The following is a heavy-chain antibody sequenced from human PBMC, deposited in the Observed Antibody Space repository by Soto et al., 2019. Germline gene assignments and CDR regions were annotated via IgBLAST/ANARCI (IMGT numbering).Heavy chain of an antibody. D-gene: IGHD2-15*01. CDR1: GFTFSSYA. Sequence: PGGSLRLSCGASGFTFSSYAMSWVRQAPGKGLEWVSHISSSSTGMYYADSVKGRFIVSRDNAKNSLYLQMNNLRDEDTAVYYCTRAGRGAVVVGDLGYFYYGMDVWGQGTTVTVSS. J-gene: IGHJ6*02. V-gene: IGHV3-48*02. CDR3: TRAGRGAVVVGDLGYFYYGMDV. CDR2: ISSSSTGM.